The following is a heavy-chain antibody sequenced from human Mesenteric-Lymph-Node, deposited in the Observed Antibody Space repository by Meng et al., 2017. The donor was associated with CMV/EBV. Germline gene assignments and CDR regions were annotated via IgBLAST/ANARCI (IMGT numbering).Heavy chain of an antibody. CDR2: VYYSGRN. V-gene: IGHV4-61*08. J-gene: IGHJ4*02. D-gene: IGHD2/OR15-2a*01. Sequence: GGYVNSGGYYRSLSRQTPGKGLEWIGNVYYSGRNDDNPSLKSRVTISLDTSKNQFSLRLNSVTAADTAVYYCARDRNRWGLFDFWGQGALVTVSS. CDR1: GGYVNSGGYY. CDR3: ARDRNRWGLFDF.